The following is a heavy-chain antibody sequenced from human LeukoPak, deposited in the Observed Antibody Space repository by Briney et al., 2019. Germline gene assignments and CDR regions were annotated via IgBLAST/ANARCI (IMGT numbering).Heavy chain of an antibody. V-gene: IGHV3-7*01. CDR3: ARDLSSNYYYMDV. CDR1: GFTFSNHG. D-gene: IGHD2/OR15-2a*01. J-gene: IGHJ6*03. Sequence: GGSLRLSCAASGFTFSNHGMNWVRQAPGKGLEWVANIKQDGSEKYYVDSVKGRFTISRDNAKNSLYLQMNSLRAEDTAVHYCARDLSSNYYYMDVWGKGTTVTVSS. CDR2: IKQDGSEK.